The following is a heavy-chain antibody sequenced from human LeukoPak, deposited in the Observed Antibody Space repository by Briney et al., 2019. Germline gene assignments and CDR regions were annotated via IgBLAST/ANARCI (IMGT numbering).Heavy chain of an antibody. J-gene: IGHJ3*02. V-gene: IGHV4-59*01. Sequence: SETLSLTCTVSGGSIRNYYWSWIRQPPGKGLEWIGYIYYSGSTNYNPSLKSRVTISVDTSKNQFSLKLSSVTAADTAVYYCAALWFGELKDAFDIWGQGTMVTVSS. CDR2: IYYSGST. CDR1: GGSIRNYY. D-gene: IGHD3-10*01. CDR3: AALWFGELKDAFDI.